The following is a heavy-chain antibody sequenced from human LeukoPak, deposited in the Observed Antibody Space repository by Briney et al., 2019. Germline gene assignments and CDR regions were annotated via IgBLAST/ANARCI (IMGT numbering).Heavy chain of an antibody. CDR3: ARFKSIAVYYYYYMDV. CDR1: GYTFSSYE. V-gene: IGHV1-8*01. D-gene: IGHD6-19*01. Sequence: EASVKVSCKASGYTFSSYEINWVRQATGQGLEWMGWMNPNSGNTGYAQKFQGRVTMTRNTSISTAYMELSSLRSEDTAVYYCARFKSIAVYYYYYMDVWGKGTTVTVSS. J-gene: IGHJ6*03. CDR2: MNPNSGNT.